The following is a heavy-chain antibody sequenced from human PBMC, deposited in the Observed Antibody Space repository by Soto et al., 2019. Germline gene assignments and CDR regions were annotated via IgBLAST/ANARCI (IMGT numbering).Heavy chain of an antibody. CDR1: RINFDDNA. Sequence: GESLKISCNVSRINFDDNAISWVRQMPGKGLEWMGRLSRDGSSTSYSPTFQGHVSIYADRTTNTAYLQWANRRSSDIAMYYCARLGPRDWGQGTLVTVSS. CDR2: LSRDGSST. CDR3: ARLGPRD. D-gene: IGHD1-26*01. V-gene: IGHV5-10-1*01. J-gene: IGHJ4*02.